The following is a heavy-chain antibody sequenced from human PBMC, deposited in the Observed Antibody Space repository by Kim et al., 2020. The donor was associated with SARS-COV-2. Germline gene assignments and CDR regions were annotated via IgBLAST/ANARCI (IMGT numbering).Heavy chain of an antibody. CDR3: AKDEGLQQLVLPTNQNYYYGMDV. V-gene: IGHV3-23*01. J-gene: IGHJ6*02. D-gene: IGHD6-6*01. CDR2: ISGSGST. CDR1: GFTFSSYA. Sequence: GGSLRLSCAASGFTFSSYAMSWVRQAPGKGLEWVSAISGSGSTYYADSVKGRFTISRDNSKNTLYLQMNSLRAEDTAVYYCAKDEGLQQLVLPTNQNYYYGMDVWGQGTTVTVSS.